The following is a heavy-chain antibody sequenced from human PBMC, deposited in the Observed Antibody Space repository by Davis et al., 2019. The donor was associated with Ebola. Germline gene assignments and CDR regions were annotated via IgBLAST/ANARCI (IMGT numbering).Heavy chain of an antibody. J-gene: IGHJ6*02. CDR3: ASGDGRGRSYDMDV. CDR1: GFTFSNAW. Sequence: GESLKISCAASGFTFSNAWMSWVRQAPGKGLEWVANIKQDGSEKYYVDSVKGRFTISRDNAKNSLFLQMDSLRDEDTALYYCASGDGRGRSYDMDVWGQGTTVTVSS. V-gene: IGHV3-7*03. D-gene: IGHD3/OR15-3a*01. CDR2: IKQDGSEK.